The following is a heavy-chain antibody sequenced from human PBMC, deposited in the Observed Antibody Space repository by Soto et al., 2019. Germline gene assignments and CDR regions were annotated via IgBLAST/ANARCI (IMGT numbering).Heavy chain of an antibody. CDR3: AKVGSSGYYYFDY. CDR2: ISGSGGST. J-gene: IGHJ4*02. D-gene: IGHD3-22*01. CDR1: GFTFSSYA. Sequence: HPGGSLRLSCAASGFTFSSYAMSWVRQAPGKGLEWVSAISGSGGSTYYADSVKGRFTISRDNSKNTLYLQMNSLRAEDTAVYYCAKVGSSGYYYFDYWGQGTLVTVSS. V-gene: IGHV3-23*01.